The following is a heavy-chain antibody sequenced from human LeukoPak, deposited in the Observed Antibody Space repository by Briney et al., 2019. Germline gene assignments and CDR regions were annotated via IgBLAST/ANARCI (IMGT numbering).Heavy chain of an antibody. CDR3: ARDRAGYSSGWYQGPFDY. Sequence: GGSLRLSCAASGFTFSSYGMHWVRQAPGKGLEWVAVIWYDGSNKYYADSVKGRFTIPRDNSKNTLYLQMNSLRAEDTAVYYCARDRAGYSSGWYQGPFDYWGQGTLVTVSS. V-gene: IGHV3-33*01. D-gene: IGHD6-19*01. CDR1: GFTFSSYG. J-gene: IGHJ4*02. CDR2: IWYDGSNK.